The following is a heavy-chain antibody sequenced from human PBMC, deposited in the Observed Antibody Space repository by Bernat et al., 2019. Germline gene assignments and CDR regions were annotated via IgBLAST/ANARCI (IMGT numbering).Heavy chain of an antibody. V-gene: IGHV1-2*04. CDR3: ARVYNLHSSGWYALDY. Sequence: QVQLVQSGAEVKKPGASVKVSCKASGYTFTGYYMHWVRQAPGQGLEWMGWINPNSGGTNYAQKFQGWVTMTRETSSSTDYMELSRLRSDDTAVYYCARVYNLHSSGWYALDYWGQGTLVTVSS. CDR2: INPNSGGT. D-gene: IGHD6-19*01. J-gene: IGHJ4*02. CDR1: GYTFTGYY.